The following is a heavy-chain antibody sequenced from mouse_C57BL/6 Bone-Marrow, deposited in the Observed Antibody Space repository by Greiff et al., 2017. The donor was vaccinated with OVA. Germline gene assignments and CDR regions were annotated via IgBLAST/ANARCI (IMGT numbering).Heavy chain of an antibody. V-gene: IGHV8-8*01. CDR1: GFSLSTFGMG. D-gene: IGHD2-4*01. J-gene: IGHJ3*01. Sequence: QVTLKESGPGILQPSQTLSLSCSFSGFSLSTFGMGVGWIRQPSGMGLEWLAHIWWDDDKYYNPVLKSRLTISKDTSKNQVFLKIANVDTADAATYYCAGPYYDYAWFADWGQGTLVTVSA. CDR3: AGPYYDYAWFAD. CDR2: IWWDDDK.